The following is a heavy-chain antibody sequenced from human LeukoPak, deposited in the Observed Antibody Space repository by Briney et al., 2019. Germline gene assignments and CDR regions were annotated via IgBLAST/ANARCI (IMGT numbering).Heavy chain of an antibody. J-gene: IGHJ4*02. Sequence: PSETLSLTCTVSGGSVSSYYWSWIRQPPGKGLEWIGYIYYNESTNYNPSLKTRVTISVDTSKNQFSLKLSSVTAADTAVYYCAREPIVVVPAGAYYFDYWGQGTLVTVSS. CDR3: AREPIVVVPAGAYYFDY. CDR2: IYYNEST. D-gene: IGHD2-2*01. V-gene: IGHV4-59*02. CDR1: GGSVSSYY.